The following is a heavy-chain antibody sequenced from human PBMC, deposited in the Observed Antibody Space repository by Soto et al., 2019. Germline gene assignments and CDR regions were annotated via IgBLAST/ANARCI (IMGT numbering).Heavy chain of an antibody. J-gene: IGHJ4*02. CDR1: GFTFSGYA. Sequence: GGSLRLSCAASGFTFSGYAMTWVRQAPGRGLDWVAIINTAGDISLYADSVKGRFTITRDNSKEMVYLQMESLRVDDTGIYYCAREGGFPAVVLPRAPIKSLYFDSWGQGSLVTVSS. D-gene: IGHD3-16*01. V-gene: IGHV3-23*01. CDR2: INTAGDIS. CDR3: AREGGFPAVVLPRAPIKSLYFDS.